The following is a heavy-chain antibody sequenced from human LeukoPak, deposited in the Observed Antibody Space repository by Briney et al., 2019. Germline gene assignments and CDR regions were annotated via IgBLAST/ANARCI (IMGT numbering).Heavy chain of an antibody. V-gene: IGHV3-33*01. D-gene: IGHD6-13*01. CDR1: GFTFSSYG. J-gene: IGHJ4*02. CDR3: VRGGYSSTWYWGDIFDY. Sequence: GRSLRLSCAASGFTFSSYGMHWVRQAPGKGLEWVAVIWYDGSNKYYADSVKGRFTISRDNSKNMLYLQMNSLRAEDTAVYYCVRGGYSSTWYWGDIFDYWGQGSLVTVSS. CDR2: IWYDGSNK.